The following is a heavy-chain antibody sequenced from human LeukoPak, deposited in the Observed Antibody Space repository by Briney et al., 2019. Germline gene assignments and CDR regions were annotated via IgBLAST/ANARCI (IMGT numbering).Heavy chain of an antibody. Sequence: ASVKVSCKASGYTFTGYYMHWVRQAPGQGLEWMGWINPNSGGTNYAQKFQGRVTMTRDTSISTAYMELSRLRSDDTAVYYCARTITIFGVVEDDAFDIWGQGTMVTVSS. CDR1: GYTFTGYY. D-gene: IGHD3-3*01. CDR3: ARTITIFGVVEDDAFDI. J-gene: IGHJ3*02. V-gene: IGHV1-2*02. CDR2: INPNSGGT.